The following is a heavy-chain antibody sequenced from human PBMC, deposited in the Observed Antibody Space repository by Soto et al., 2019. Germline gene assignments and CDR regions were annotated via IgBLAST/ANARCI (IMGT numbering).Heavy chain of an antibody. V-gene: IGHV3-33*01. D-gene: IGHD4-17*01. CDR3: ARGVYDGDYPYYFDY. CDR1: GFTFSSYG. Sequence: QVQLVESGGGVVQPGRSLRLSCAASGFTFSSYGMVWVHQAPGKGLEWVAVLWYDGSNKYYSDSVKGRFTISRDNSKNTLYLQMNSLRAEDTAVYYCARGVYDGDYPYYFDYWGQGTLVTVSS. J-gene: IGHJ4*02. CDR2: LWYDGSNK.